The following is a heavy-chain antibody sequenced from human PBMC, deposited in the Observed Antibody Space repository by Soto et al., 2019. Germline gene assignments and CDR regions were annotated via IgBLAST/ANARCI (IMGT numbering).Heavy chain of an antibody. D-gene: IGHD6-13*01. Sequence: SETMSLTCTVSGGSISSYYWSWIRQPPGKGLEWIGYIYYSGSTNYNPSLKSRVTISVDTSKNQFSLKLSSVTAADTAVYYCARGPIAAADYLFDYWGQGTLVTVSS. V-gene: IGHV4-59*01. CDR2: IYYSGST. CDR1: GGSISSYY. J-gene: IGHJ4*02. CDR3: ARGPIAAADYLFDY.